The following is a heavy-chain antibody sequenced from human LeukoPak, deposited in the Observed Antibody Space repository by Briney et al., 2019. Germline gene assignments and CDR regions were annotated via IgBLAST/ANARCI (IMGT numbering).Heavy chain of an antibody. CDR1: GYSFSSYC. Sequence: GESLKISSKGSGYSFSSYCIGGVRQMRGKGLEWMGIIYPGDSDTRYSPSLQGQVTISADKSNSTAYLQWSSLKASDTAMYYCARVVPAAIPRPWFDPWGQGTLVTVSS. CDR2: IYPGDSDT. J-gene: IGHJ5*02. CDR3: ARVVPAAIPRPWFDP. D-gene: IGHD2-2*02. V-gene: IGHV5-51*01.